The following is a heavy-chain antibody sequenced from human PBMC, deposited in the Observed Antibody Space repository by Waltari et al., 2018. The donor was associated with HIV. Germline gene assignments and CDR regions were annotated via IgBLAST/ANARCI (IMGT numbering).Heavy chain of an antibody. CDR3: ARPPQTGDLGDY. CDR2: FFYGGSSSYGGRA. D-gene: IGHD7-27*01. J-gene: IGHJ4*02. V-gene: IGHV4-39*01. Sequence: QLQLHASGPGVVQPSEPLYTPCTFPGGSNVDSRSYWPGIRQTPGKGLEWLGRFFYGGSSSYGGRASYLPSLKSRLSISIDTSRNQLSLKLRSVNATDTAVYFCARPPQTGDLGDYWGRGTLVTVS. CDR1: GGSNVDSRSY.